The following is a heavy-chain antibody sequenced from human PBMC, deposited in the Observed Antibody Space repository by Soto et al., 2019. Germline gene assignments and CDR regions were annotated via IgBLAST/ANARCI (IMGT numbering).Heavy chain of an antibody. V-gene: IGHV1-46*03. CDR1: GYTFTSYY. D-gene: IGHD5-12*01. CDR3: ARVYSGYDYVIFY. Sequence: ASVKVSCKASGYTFTSYYMHWVRQAPGQGLEWKGIINPSGGSTSYAQKFQGRVTMTRDTSTSTVYMELSSLSSVDTAVYYCARVYSGYDYVIFYWGQGTLVTVSS. J-gene: IGHJ4*02. CDR2: INPSGGST.